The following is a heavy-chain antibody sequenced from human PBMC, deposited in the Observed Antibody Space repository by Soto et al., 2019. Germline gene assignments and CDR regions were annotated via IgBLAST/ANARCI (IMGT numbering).Heavy chain of an antibody. D-gene: IGHD2-2*02. J-gene: IGHJ6*02. CDR2: IYPSDSDT. V-gene: IGHV5-51*01. CDR1: GNSFTSYL. CDR3: ARLSGPAAIDGMDI. Sequence: GEVLETSRKGSGNSFTSYLIGGVRQRPRKGVEWMGIIYPSDSDTRYSPSFQGQLTISADNSIRTAYLQWSSMKASDTAMYYCARLSGPAAIDGMDIWGQGTMVTVSS.